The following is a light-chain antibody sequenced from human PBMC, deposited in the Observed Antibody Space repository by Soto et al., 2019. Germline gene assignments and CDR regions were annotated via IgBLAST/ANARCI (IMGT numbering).Light chain of an antibody. V-gene: IGKV3-20*01. CDR2: TTS. CDR3: QQYGSSRT. J-gene: IGKJ4*01. CDR1: KSISTSY. Sequence: EIVLSQSPDTLSLSPGERATLSCRASKSISTSYVAWYQQRPGHAPRLLIHTTSNRATGIQDRFTGSGAGADSSLNISRLEPEDVGVYCCQQYGSSRTFGGGTKVEI.